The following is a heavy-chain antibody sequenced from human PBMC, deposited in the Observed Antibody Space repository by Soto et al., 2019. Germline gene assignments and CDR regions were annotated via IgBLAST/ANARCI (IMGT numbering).Heavy chain of an antibody. Sequence: EVQLVESGGGLVQPGGSLRLSCAASGFTFSDHYMDWVRQAPGKGLEWVGRTKNKANSYTTEYAASVKGRFTISRDDSKNSLYLQMNSLKTEDSAVYYCASSGWFYLWCRGTLVTVSS. V-gene: IGHV3-72*01. CDR2: TKNKANSYTT. CDR1: GFTFSDHY. D-gene: IGHD3-22*01. CDR3: ASSGWFYL. J-gene: IGHJ2*01.